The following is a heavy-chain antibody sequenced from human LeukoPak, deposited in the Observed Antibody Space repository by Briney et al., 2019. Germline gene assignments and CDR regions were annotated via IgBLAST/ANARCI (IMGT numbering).Heavy chain of an antibody. Sequence: GASVKVSCKASGYTFTSYDINWVRQATGQGLEWMGWMNPNSGNTGYAQKFQGRVTMTRNTSISTAYMELSSLRSEDTAVYYCARGKRAGYCSSTSCPNYYYYMDVWGKGTMVTVSS. CDR1: GYTFTSYD. CDR2: MNPNSGNT. V-gene: IGHV1-8*01. CDR3: ARGKRAGYCSSTSCPNYYYYMDV. J-gene: IGHJ6*03. D-gene: IGHD2-2*01.